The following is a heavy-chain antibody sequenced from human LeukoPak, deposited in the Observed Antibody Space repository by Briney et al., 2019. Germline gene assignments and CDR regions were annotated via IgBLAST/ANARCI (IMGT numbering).Heavy chain of an antibody. CDR1: GGSISSYY. J-gene: IGHJ4*02. Sequence: ASETLSLTCTVSGGSISSYYWSWIRQPPGKGLEWLGYIYYSGSTNYNPSLKSRVTISVDTSKNQFSLQLSSVTAADTAVYYCARFVGMATFDYWGQGTLVTVSS. D-gene: IGHD5-12*01. V-gene: IGHV4-59*01. CDR2: IYYSGST. CDR3: ARFVGMATFDY.